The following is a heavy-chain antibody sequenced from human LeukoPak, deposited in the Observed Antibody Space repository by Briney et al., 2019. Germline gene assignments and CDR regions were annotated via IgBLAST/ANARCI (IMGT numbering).Heavy chain of an antibody. Sequence: SGGSLRLSCAASGFTFSSYGMHWVRQAPGKGLEWVAFIRYDGSNKYYADSVKGRFTISRDNSKNTLYLQMNSLRAEDTAVYYCAKPLAGGSYNEDYFDYWGQGTLVTVSS. D-gene: IGHD1-26*01. V-gene: IGHV3-30*02. CDR2: IRYDGSNK. CDR1: GFTFSSYG. CDR3: AKPLAGGSYNEDYFDY. J-gene: IGHJ4*02.